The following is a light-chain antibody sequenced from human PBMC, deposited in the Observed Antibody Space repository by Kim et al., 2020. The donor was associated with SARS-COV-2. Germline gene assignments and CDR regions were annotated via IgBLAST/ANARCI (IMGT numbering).Light chain of an antibody. V-gene: IGLV3-25*03. Sequence: SPSQTARISCSGDALPKQYAYWYQQKPGQAPVLVIYKDSERPSGIPERFSGSSSGTTVTLTISGVQAEDEADYYCQSADSSGTHVVFGGGTQLTVL. CDR3: QSADSSGTHVV. J-gene: IGLJ2*01. CDR1: ALPKQY. CDR2: KDS.